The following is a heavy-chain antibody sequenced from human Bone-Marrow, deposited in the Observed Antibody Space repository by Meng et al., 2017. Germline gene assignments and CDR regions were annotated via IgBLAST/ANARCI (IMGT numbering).Heavy chain of an antibody. CDR3: ARGAMTTVSDWFDP. CDR1: GGSISSGGYS. J-gene: IGHJ5*02. CDR2: IYESGSN. V-gene: IGHV4-30-2*01. D-gene: IGHD4-17*01. Sequence: QLQLHESGSALVKPSQTLSLPCSVSGGSISSGGYSWSWIRQPPGKGLEWIGYIYESGSNYYSPYLKSRVTISVDRSKNQFSLRLSSVTAADTAVYYCARGAMTTVSDWFDPWGQGTLVTVSS.